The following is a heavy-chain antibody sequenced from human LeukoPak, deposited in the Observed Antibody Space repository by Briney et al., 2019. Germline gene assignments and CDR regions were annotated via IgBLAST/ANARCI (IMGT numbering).Heavy chain of an antibody. D-gene: IGHD3-10*01. J-gene: IGHJ4*02. V-gene: IGHV4-34*01. CDR2: INHSGST. Sequence: SETLSLTCAVYGGSFSGYYWSWIRQSPGKGLEWIGEINHSGSTNYNPSLKSRVTISVDTSKNQFSLKLSSVTAADTAVYYCARSRLAYNSGSGSYFYYWGQGTLVTVSS. CDR3: ARSRLAYNSGSGSYFYY. CDR1: GGSFSGYY.